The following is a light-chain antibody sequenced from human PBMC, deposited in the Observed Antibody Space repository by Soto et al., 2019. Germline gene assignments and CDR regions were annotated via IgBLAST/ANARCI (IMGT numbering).Light chain of an antibody. Sequence: DIQTTQSPSAQSASVGERVTVTCQASQDISNSLNWYQHKPGEAPRLLIYDASNLEAGVPSRFSGSGSGTHFTFTISSLQPEDIATYYCQQYDDLSALTFGGGTKVDI. V-gene: IGKV1-33*01. J-gene: IGKJ4*01. CDR2: DAS. CDR3: QQYDDLSALT. CDR1: QDISNS.